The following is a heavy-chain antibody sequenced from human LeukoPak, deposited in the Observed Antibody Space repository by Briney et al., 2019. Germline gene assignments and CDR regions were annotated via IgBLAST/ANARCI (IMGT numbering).Heavy chain of an antibody. V-gene: IGHV1-2*02. Sequence: ASVKVSCKASGYTFTGYYMHWVRQAPGQGLEWMGWIKPNSGGTNYAQKFQGRVTMTRDTSISTAYMELSRLRSDDTAVYYCARDVSEGYYGSGSCKGNYYYYYGMDVWGQGTTVTVSS. J-gene: IGHJ6*02. D-gene: IGHD3-10*01. CDR2: IKPNSGGT. CDR1: GYTFTGYY. CDR3: ARDVSEGYYGSGSCKGNYYYYYGMDV.